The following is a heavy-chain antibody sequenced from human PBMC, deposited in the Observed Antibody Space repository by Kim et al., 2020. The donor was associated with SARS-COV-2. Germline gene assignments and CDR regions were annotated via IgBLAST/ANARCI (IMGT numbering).Heavy chain of an antibody. V-gene: IGHV4-34*01. D-gene: IGHD3-16*01. Sequence: SETLSLTCAVYGGSFSGYYWSWIRQPPGKGLEWIGEINHSGSTNYNPSLKSRVTISVDTSKNQFSLKLSSVTAADTAVYYCARRIRGNSIDYWGQGTLVTVSS. J-gene: IGHJ4*02. CDR3: ARRIRGNSIDY. CDR2: INHSGST. CDR1: GGSFSGYY.